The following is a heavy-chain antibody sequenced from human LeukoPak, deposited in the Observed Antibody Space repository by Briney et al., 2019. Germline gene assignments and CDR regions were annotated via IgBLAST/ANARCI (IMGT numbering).Heavy chain of an antibody. D-gene: IGHD3-22*01. V-gene: IGHV4-30-2*01. CDR3: ASISNYDSSALLPRSRYYYGMDV. CDR1: GGSISSGGYS. CDR2: IYHSGST. Sequence: SETLSLTCAVSGGSISSGGYSWSWIRQPPGKGLEWIGYIYHSGSTYYNPSLKSRVTISVDRSKNQFSLKLSSVTAADTAVYHCASISNYDSSALLPRSRYYYGMDVWGQGTTVTVSS. J-gene: IGHJ6*02.